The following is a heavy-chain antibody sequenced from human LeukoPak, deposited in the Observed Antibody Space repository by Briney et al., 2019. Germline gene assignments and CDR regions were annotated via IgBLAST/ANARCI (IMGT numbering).Heavy chain of an antibody. CDR1: GFTLSDYY. Sequence: GGSLRLSCAASGFTLSDYYMSRIRQAPGKGREWVSYISSSSSYTNHADSVKGRFTISRDNAKNSLYLQMNSLRAEDTAVYYCARGGTVTTNDAFDIWGQETMVTLSS. D-gene: IGHD4-17*01. J-gene: IGHJ3*02. V-gene: IGHV3-11*06. CDR2: ISSSSSYT. CDR3: ARGGTVTTNDAFDI.